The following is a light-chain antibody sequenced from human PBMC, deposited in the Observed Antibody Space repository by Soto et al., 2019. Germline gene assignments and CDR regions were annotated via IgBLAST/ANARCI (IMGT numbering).Light chain of an antibody. Sequence: QPVLPQPPSVSGAPGQRVTISCTGSYSNIGAGYEVHWYQQIPGTAPKLLISGHNNRPSGVPDRFFGSKSGTSASLTIIGLQAEDEADYYCQSYDSSLSGSGVVGGGTQLTVL. CDR3: QSYDSSLSGSGV. CDR1: YSNIGAGYE. J-gene: IGLJ3*02. V-gene: IGLV1-40*01. CDR2: GHN.